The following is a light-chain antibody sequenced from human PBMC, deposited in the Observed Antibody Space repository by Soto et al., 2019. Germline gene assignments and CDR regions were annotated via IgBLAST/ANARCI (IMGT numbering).Light chain of an antibody. Sequence: EIVLTQSPATLSLSPGERATLSCRASQSISSFLTWYQHKPGQAPRLLIYDASKRATGIPARFSGSGSGTDFTLTISSLEPEDFGVYYCQRRSNWYTFGQGTKLEIK. CDR2: DAS. CDR3: QRRSNWYT. V-gene: IGKV3-11*01. J-gene: IGKJ2*01. CDR1: QSISSF.